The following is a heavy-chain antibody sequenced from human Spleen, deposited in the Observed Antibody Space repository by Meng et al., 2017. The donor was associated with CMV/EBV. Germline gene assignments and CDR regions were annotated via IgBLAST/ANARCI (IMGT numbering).Heavy chain of an antibody. V-gene: IGHV1-46*01. CDR3: ARVGQQLFLAFDI. CDR2: INPSGDRT. D-gene: IGHD6-13*01. Sequence: ASVKVSCKASGYTFTNYYMHWVRQAPGQGLEWMGRINPSGDRTSYAQKFQGRVTITADKSTSTAYMELSSLRSEDTAVYYCARVGQQLFLAFDIWGQGTMVTVSS. J-gene: IGHJ3*02. CDR1: GYTFTNYY.